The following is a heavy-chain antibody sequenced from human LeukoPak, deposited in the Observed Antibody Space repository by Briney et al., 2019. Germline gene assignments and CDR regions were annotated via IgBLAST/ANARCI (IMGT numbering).Heavy chain of an antibody. CDR1: GGPYGGTLNTYG. V-gene: IGHV1-69*13. CDR3: ASRLCGGDCYIGENYYYYYMDV. J-gene: IGHJ6*03. D-gene: IGHD2-21*02. CDR2: VIPVLGAT. Sequence: SVKVSCKASGGPYGGTLNTYGFSWVRQAPGQGLEWMGGVIPVLGATTSAQKFQGRVTFAADESTSTAYMELSSLRSEDTAVYYCASRLCGGDCYIGENYYYYYMDVWGKGTTVTISS.